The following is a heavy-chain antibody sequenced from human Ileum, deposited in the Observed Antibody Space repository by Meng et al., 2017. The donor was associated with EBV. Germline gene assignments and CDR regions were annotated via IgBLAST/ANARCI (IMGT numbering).Heavy chain of an antibody. J-gene: IGHJ4*02. CDR2: INPGIGST. V-gene: IGHV1-3*01. D-gene: IGHD2-15*01. CDR3: AREEGGRFDS. CDR1: GYKFDDYT. Sequence: QLCQSGADMKMPGASVEISCKASGYKFDDYTIQWLRQAPGQRLEWLGWINPGIGSTYDSKTIRGRLTITMDTSASTVYMRLTSLTSEDTAVYYCAREEGGRFDSWGQGTLVTVSS.